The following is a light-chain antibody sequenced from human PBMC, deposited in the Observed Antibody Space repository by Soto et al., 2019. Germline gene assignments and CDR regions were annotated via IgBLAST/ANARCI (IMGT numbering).Light chain of an antibody. CDR1: SSDVGSYNL. Sequence: QSALTQPASVSGSPGQSITISCTGTSSDVGSYNLVSWYQQHPGKAPKLMIYEVSKRPSGISNSFSGYKSGNTASLTISGLKAEDEADYYCCSYAGSSTWVFGGGTQLTVL. CDR3: CSYAGSSTWV. J-gene: IGLJ3*02. V-gene: IGLV2-23*02. CDR2: EVS.